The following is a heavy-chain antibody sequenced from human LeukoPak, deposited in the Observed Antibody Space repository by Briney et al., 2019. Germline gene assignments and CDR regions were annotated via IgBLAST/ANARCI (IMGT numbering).Heavy chain of an antibody. CDR1: GYTFTSYY. D-gene: IGHD2-15*01. CDR3: ARDRGVDYCSGGSCSHYYYYMDV. V-gene: IGHV1-46*01. CDR2: INPSGDPT. Sequence: ASVKVSCKASGYTFTSYYMHWVRQAPGQGLEWVGIINPSGDPTTYAQKFQGRVTMTRDTSISTAYMELSRLRSDDTAVYYCARDRGVDYCSGGSCSHYYYYMDVWGKGTTVTISS. J-gene: IGHJ6*03.